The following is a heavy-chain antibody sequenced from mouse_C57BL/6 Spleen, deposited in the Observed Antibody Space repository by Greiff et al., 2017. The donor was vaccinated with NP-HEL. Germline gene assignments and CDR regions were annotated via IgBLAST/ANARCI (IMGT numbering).Heavy chain of an antibody. V-gene: IGHV2-6*01. CDR1: GFSLTSYG. Sequence: VQLKESGPGLVAPSQSLSISCTVSGFSLTSYGVDWVRQSPGKGLEWLGVILGDGGTSYNSALKYRLSISKDNSTSQAYLKMNSLQTDDTAMYYCASGALTGAGGFDYWGQGTMVTVSA. D-gene: IGHD4-1*01. J-gene: IGHJ3*01. CDR3: ASGALTGAGGFDY. CDR2: ILGDGGT.